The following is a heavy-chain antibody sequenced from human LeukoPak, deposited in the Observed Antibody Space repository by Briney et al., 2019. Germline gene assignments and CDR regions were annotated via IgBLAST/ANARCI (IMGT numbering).Heavy chain of an antibody. V-gene: IGHV3-23*01. D-gene: IGHD6-6*01. J-gene: IGHJ4*02. CDR1: GFTFSSYA. CDR3: ATRYSSFLGTGWFVFDY. Sequence: GASLRLSCAASGFTFSSYAMNWVRQALGKGPEWVAAVSESGVTTYYADSVKGRFAISRDNSKNKVYLQMSSLRDDGTAVYYCATRYSSFLGTGWFVFDYWGQGTLVTVSS. CDR2: VSESGVTT.